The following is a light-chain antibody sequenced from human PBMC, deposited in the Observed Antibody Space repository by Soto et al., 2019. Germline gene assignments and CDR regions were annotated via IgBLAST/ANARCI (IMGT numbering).Light chain of an antibody. Sequence: AIRMTQSPSSFSASTGDRGTITFRSSQGISSYLAWYQQKPGKAPKLLIYDSSTLEPGVPSRFRGSGSGTEFTLTINGLQPDDFATYYCQQYDGYSPQTFGQGTKV. CDR3: QQYDGYSPQT. CDR2: DSS. CDR1: QGISSY. J-gene: IGKJ1*01. V-gene: IGKV1-8*01.